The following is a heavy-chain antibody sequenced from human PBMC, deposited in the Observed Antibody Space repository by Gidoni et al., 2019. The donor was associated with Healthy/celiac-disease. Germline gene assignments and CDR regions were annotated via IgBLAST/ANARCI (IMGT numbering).Heavy chain of an antibody. CDR2: INAGNGNT. CDR1: GYTFTSYA. Sequence: QVQLVQSGAEVKKPGASVKVSCKASGYTFTSYAMHWVRQAPGQRLEWMGWINAGNGNTKYSQKFQGRVTIARDTSASTAYMELSSLRSEDTAVYYCAREGGRWELLIYWGQGTLVTVSS. J-gene: IGHJ4*02. D-gene: IGHD1-26*01. V-gene: IGHV1-3*01. CDR3: AREGGRWELLIY.